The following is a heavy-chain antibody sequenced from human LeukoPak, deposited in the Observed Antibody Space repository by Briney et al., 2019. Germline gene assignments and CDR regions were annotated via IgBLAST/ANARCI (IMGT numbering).Heavy chain of an antibody. J-gene: IGHJ4*02. V-gene: IGHV1-2*02. D-gene: IGHD2-2*01. CDR3: ARDAGYCSSTTCSADFDY. CDR2: INPKSGGT. CDR1: GYTFTGYY. Sequence: GASVKVSCKXSGYTFTGYYMHWVRQAPGQGLEWMGWINPKSGGTNYPQKFQGRVTMTRDTSISTAYLELSRLRSDDTAVYYCARDAGYCSSTTCSADFDYWGQGTLVTVSS.